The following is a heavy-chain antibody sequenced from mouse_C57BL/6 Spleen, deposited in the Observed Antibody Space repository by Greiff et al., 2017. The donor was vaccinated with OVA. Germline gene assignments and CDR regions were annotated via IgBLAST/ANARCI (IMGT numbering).Heavy chain of an antibody. J-gene: IGHJ2*01. D-gene: IGHD2-12*01. V-gene: IGHV1-15*01. Sequence: QVQLKESGAELVRPGASVTLSCKASGYTFTDYEMHWVKQTPVHGLEWIGAIDPETGGTAYNQKFKGKAILTADKSSSTAYMELRSLTSEDSAVYYCRGLRGYFDYWGQGTTLTVSS. CDR2: IDPETGGT. CDR1: GYTFTDYE. CDR3: RGLRGYFDY.